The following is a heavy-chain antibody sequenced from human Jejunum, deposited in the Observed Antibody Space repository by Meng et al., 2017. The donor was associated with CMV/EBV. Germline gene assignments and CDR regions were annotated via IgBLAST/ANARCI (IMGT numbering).Heavy chain of an antibody. J-gene: IGHJ4*02. V-gene: IGHV3-48*03. CDR3: ARLQWAAFDF. CDR2: ITGPGNTI. CDR1: GFNFNSYE. D-gene: IGHD4-11*01. Sequence: CAVSGFNFNSYEMNWVRQAPGKGLEWVSYITGPGNTIYYADSVRGRFTISRDNAKNSLYLHMSGLRAEDTAVYYCARLQWAAFDFLGQGTLVTVSS.